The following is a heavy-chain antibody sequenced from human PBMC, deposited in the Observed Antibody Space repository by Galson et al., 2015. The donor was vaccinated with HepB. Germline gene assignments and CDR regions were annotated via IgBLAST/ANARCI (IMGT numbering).Heavy chain of an antibody. CDR1: GDSVSSNSAA. CDR2: TYYRSKWYN. V-gene: IGHV6-1*01. D-gene: IGHD3-22*01. CDR3: ARSPPNYYDSSGYYYYYYYMDV. Sequence: CAISGDSVSSNSAAWNWIRQSPSRGLEWLGRTYYRSKWYNDYAVSVKSRITINPDTSKNQFSLQLNSVTPEDTAVYYCARSPPNYYDSSGYYYYYYYMDVWGKGTTVTVSS. J-gene: IGHJ6*03.